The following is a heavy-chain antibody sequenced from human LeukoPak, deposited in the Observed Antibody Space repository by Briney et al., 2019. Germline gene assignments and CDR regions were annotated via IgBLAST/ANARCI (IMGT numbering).Heavy chain of an antibody. CDR2: ISSNGGTT. Sequence: PGGSLRLSCSASGFTFSHYAMHWVRQAPGKGLEYVSAISSNGGTTNYADSVKGRFTISRDSSKNALYLQMSSLGVEDTAMYYCVKVGGCTGGTCYYSDYWGQETLVTVSS. CDR3: VKVGGCTGGTCYYSDY. D-gene: IGHD2-8*02. J-gene: IGHJ4*02. V-gene: IGHV3-64D*06. CDR1: GFTFSHYA.